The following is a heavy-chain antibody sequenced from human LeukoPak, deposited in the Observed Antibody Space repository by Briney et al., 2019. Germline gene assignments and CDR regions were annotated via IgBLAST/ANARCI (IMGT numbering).Heavy chain of an antibody. CDR1: GFTFSDYY. Sequence: GGSLGLSCAASGFTFSDYYLSWVRQAPGKRLEWVSFISSSATGSNTWYADSVKGRFTISRDNAKKSLFLQMNSLRAEDTAVYYCARALGAAVALSDFWGQGTLVTVSS. CDR2: ISSSATGSNT. V-gene: IGHV3-11*01. D-gene: IGHD6-19*01. CDR3: ARALGAAVALSDF. J-gene: IGHJ4*02.